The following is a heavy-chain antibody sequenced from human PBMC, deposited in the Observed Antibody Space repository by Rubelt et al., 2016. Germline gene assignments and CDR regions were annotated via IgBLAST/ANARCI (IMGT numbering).Heavy chain of an antibody. CDR1: GYSCTSYW. CDR2: IYPGDSDT. J-gene: IGHJ4*02. D-gene: IGHD2-15*01. CDR3: ASEGGY. V-gene: IGHV5-51*01. Sequence: EVQLVQSGAEVKKPGESLKMSCKGSGYSCTSYWIGWVRQMPGQGLEWMGVIYPGDSDTRYSQSFHGPVTISADNSITTDYLQWGSLKASDTAMYYCASEGGYWGQGTLVTVSS.